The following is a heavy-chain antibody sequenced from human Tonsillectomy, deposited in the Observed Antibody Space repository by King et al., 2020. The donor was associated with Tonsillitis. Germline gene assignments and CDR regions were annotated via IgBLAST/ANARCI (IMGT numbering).Heavy chain of an antibody. CDR1: GGTFSSYA. J-gene: IGHJ5*02. CDR3: ASGYDSIGGPSWFDH. D-gene: IGHD3-16*01. V-gene: IGHV1-69*04. CDR2: IIPILGIA. Sequence: QLVQSGAEVKKPGASVKVSCKASGGTFSSYAISWVRQAPGQGLEWRARIIPILGIANDAKKFQGRVTITADKSTSTAYMEISSLRYEDTAVYYSASGYDSIGGPSWFDHWGQGTLVTVSS.